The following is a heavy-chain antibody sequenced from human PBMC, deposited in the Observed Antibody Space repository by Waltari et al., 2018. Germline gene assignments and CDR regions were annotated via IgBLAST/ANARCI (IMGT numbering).Heavy chain of an antibody. J-gene: IGHJ2*01. CDR2: ITGGGTNT. CDR1: GLTFTNYA. D-gene: IGHD7-27*01. CDR3: AKGLGMRDWYFDI. V-gene: IGHV3-23*01. Sequence: EVRVLESGGGLVPPGGSLRLSCAASGLTFTNYAMDWVGQAPGKGLEGVAVITGGGTNTYYADSVKGRFTVSRDNSKNTLDLQMNNLRLEDTAVYFCAKGLGMRDWYFDIWGRGTLLTDSS.